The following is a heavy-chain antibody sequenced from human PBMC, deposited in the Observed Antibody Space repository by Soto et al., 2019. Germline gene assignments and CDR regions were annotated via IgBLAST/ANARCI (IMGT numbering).Heavy chain of an antibody. CDR2: IFYTGTT. J-gene: IGHJ4*02. D-gene: IGHD3-9*01. V-gene: IGHV4-59*04. CDR3: ARTSRFKTGHLDY. Sequence: SETLSLTCTVSGGSITNYLWSWIRQSPGKGLEWIGYIFYTGTTYYNLSLKSRVTMSVDTAKDQFSLKLSSVTAADTAVYYCARTSRFKTGHLDYWAQGTLVTVSS. CDR1: GGSITNYL.